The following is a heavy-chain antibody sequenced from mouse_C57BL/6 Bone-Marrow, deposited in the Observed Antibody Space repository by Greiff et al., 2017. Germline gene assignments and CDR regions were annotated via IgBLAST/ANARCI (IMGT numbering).Heavy chain of an antibody. CDR1: GFTFSSYG. CDR2: ISSGGSYT. V-gene: IGHV5-6*01. Sequence: EVKLQESGGDLVKPGGSLKLSCAASGFTFSSYGMSWVRQTPDKRLEWVATISSGGSYTYYPDSVKGRFTISRDNAKNTLYLQMSSLKAEDTAMYYCARYYYDYCDYWGQGTTPTVSS. D-gene: IGHD1-1*01. J-gene: IGHJ2*01. CDR3: ARYYYDYCDY.